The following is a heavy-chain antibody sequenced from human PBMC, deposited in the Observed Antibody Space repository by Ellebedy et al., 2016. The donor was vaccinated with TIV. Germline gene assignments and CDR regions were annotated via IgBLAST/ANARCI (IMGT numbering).Heavy chain of an antibody. CDR2: IKQDGSEK. D-gene: IGHD1-1*01. CDR1: GFTFSLFT. J-gene: IGHJ4*02. CDR3: AGRAYNWNDGSLFDY. Sequence: GESLKISCAASGFTFSLFTMTWVLQAPGKGLEWVANIKQDGSEKYYVDSVKGRFTISRDNAKNSLYLQMNSLRAEDTAVYYCAGRAYNWNDGSLFDYWGQGTLVTVSS. V-gene: IGHV3-7*03.